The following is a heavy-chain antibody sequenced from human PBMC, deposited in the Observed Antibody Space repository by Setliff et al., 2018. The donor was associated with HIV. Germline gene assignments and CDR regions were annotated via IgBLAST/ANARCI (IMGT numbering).Heavy chain of an antibody. CDR3: AAQYLRVDDAFDI. CDR1: GYTFTSYY. Sequence: ASVKVSCKASGYTFTSYYMHWVRQAPGQGLEWMGIINPSGGSTSYAQKFQGRVTMTRDTSTSTVYMELSSLRSEDTAVYYCAAQYLRVDDAFDIWGQGTMVTVSS. D-gene: IGHD2-2*01. V-gene: IGHV1-46*01. CDR2: INPSGGST. J-gene: IGHJ3*02.